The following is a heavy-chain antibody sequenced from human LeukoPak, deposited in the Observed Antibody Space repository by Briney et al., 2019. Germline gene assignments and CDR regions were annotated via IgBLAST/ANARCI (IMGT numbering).Heavy chain of an antibody. Sequence: PGGSLRLSYAASGFTFSSYAMSWVRQAPGKGLEWVSVISGGGSSTYYADSVKGRFTISRDNSKNTLYLQMNSLRAEDTAVYYCARGGYGDHLPFDYWGQGTLVTVSS. CDR1: GFTFSSYA. CDR3: ARGGYGDHLPFDY. J-gene: IGHJ4*02. V-gene: IGHV3-23*01. CDR2: ISGGGSST. D-gene: IGHD4-17*01.